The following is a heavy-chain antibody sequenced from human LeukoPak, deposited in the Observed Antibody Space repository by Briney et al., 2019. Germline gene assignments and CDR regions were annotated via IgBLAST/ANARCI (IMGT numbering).Heavy chain of an antibody. CDR2: INHSGST. D-gene: IGHD2-2*02. J-gene: IGHJ5*02. V-gene: IGHV4-34*01. CDR1: GESFSGYY. CDR3: ARVWVVVPAAIRFGGNWFDP. Sequence: SETLSLTCAVYGESFSGYYWSWLRQPPGKGLEWIGEINHSGSTNYNPSLKSRVTISVDTSKNQFSLKLSSVTAADTAVYYCARVWVVVPAAIRFGGNWFDPWGQGTLVTVSS.